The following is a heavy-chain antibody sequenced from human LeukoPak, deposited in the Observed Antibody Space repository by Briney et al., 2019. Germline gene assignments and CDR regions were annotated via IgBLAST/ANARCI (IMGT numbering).Heavy chain of an antibody. CDR2: IHGSGSP. Sequence: SETLSLTCSVTGGFMSGFYWTWIRQPPGGGLEWIGHIHGSGSPMYNPSLQSRVTMSIDASKNQFSLSLSPATATDTAFYYCARRRGDYDEGEFNYWGQGTLVTVSS. D-gene: IGHD3-3*01. J-gene: IGHJ4*02. CDR1: GGFMSGFY. V-gene: IGHV4-4*09. CDR3: ARRRGDYDEGEFNY.